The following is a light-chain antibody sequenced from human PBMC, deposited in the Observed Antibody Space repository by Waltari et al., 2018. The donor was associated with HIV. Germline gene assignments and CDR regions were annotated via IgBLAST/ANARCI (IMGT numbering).Light chain of an antibody. V-gene: IGLV2-8*01. Sequence: QSALTQPPSASGSPGQSVTISCTGTSSDVGGYTYDPWYQQHPDKAPKLMMYEVTKRPSGVPDRFSGSKSGNTASLTISGLQAEDEADYYCSSYAGSNTFVFGTGTKVTVL. CDR3: SSYAGSNTFV. J-gene: IGLJ1*01. CDR1: SSDVGGYTY. CDR2: EVT.